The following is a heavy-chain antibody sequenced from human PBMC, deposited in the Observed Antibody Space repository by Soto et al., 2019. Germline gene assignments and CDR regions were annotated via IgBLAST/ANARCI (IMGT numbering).Heavy chain of an antibody. Sequence: PSETLSLTCAVYGGSFSGYYWSWIRQPPGKGLEWIGEINHSGSTNYNPSLKSRVTISVDTSKNQFSLKLSSVTAADTAVYYCARGAWYSSGWYIGPRGWFDPWGQGTLVTVSS. CDR2: INHSGST. CDR3: ARGAWYSSGWYIGPRGWFDP. D-gene: IGHD6-19*01. V-gene: IGHV4-34*01. CDR1: GGSFSGYY. J-gene: IGHJ5*02.